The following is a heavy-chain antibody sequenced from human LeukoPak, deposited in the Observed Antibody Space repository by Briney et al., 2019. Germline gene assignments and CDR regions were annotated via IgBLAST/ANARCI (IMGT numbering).Heavy chain of an antibody. J-gene: IGHJ4*02. CDR1: GFTFSYW. CDR2: IKQDGSEK. CDR3: ARDHSSSFIFDY. V-gene: IGHV3-7*01. Sequence: GGSLRLSCAASGFTFSYWMSWVRQAPGKGLEWVANIKQDGSEKYYVDSVKGRFTISRDNAKNSLYLQMNSLRAEDTAVYYCARDHSSSFIFDYWGQGTLVTVSS. D-gene: IGHD6-13*01.